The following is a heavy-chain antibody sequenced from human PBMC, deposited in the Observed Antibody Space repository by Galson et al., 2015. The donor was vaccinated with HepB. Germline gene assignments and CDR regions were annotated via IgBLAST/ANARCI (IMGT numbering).Heavy chain of an antibody. Sequence: SLRLSCAASGFTFSSYAMSWVRQAPGKGLEWVSAISGSGGSTYYADSVKGRFTISRDNSKNTLYLQMNSLRAEDTAVYYCAKAPPNVDTAMVTAGGTDDYWGQGTLVTVSS. V-gene: IGHV3-23*01. CDR2: ISGSGGST. D-gene: IGHD5-18*01. CDR3: AKAPPNVDTAMVTAGGTDDY. J-gene: IGHJ4*02. CDR1: GFTFSSYA.